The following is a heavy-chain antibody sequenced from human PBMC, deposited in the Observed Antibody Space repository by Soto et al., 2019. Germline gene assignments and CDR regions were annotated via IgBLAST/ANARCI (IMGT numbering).Heavy chain of an antibody. CDR1: GFTFSSYA. Sequence: EVQLLESGGGLVQPGGSLRLSCAASGFTFSSYAMSWVRQAPGKGLEWVSAISGSGGSTYYADSVKGRFTISRDNSKNTLYLQMNSLRAEDTAVYYCAKDLAYDSSGYLCYGMGVWGQGTTVTVSS. CDR3: AKDLAYDSSGYLCYGMGV. CDR2: ISGSGGST. J-gene: IGHJ6*02. D-gene: IGHD3-22*01. V-gene: IGHV3-23*01.